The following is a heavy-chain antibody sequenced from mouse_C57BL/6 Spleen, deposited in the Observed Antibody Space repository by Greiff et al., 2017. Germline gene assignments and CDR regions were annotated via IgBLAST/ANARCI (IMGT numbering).Heavy chain of an antibody. CDR3: SRPSLYYDCDEGDYFDY. Sequence: EVKLQESGGGLVKPGGSLKLSCAASGFTFSDYGMHWVRQAPEKGLEWVAYISSGSSTIYYADTVKGRFTISRDNAKNTLFLQMTSLRSEATAMYYCSRPSLYYDCDEGDYFDYWGQGTTLTVSS. CDR1: GFTFSDYG. V-gene: IGHV5-17*01. CDR2: ISSGSSTI. D-gene: IGHD2-4*01. J-gene: IGHJ2*01.